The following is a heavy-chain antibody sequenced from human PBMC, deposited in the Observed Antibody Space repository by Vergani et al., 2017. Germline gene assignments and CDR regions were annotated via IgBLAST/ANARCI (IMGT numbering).Heavy chain of an antibody. CDR1: GFTFSDYY. CDR3: ARVGVREMATLQAMYYFDY. D-gene: IGHD5-24*01. Sequence: QVQLVESGGGLVKPGGSLRLSCAASGFTFSDYYMSWIRQVPGKGLEWVSYISRSSSYTNYADAVKGRFTISRDNAKNSLYRQMNSLRAEDTAVYYCARVGVREMATLQAMYYFDYWGQGTLVTVSS. CDR2: ISRSSSYT. J-gene: IGHJ4*02. V-gene: IGHV3-11*06.